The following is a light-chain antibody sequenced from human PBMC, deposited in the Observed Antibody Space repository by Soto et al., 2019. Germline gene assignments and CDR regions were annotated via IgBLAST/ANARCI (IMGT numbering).Light chain of an antibody. CDR1: SSDVGNYNL. CDR2: EGS. J-gene: IGLJ2*01. Sequence: QSVLTQPASVSGSPGQSITISCTGTSSDVGNYNLVSWYQQHPGKAPKLMIYEGSKRPSGVSNRFSGSKSGNTASLTISGLQAEDEADYYCCSYAGSVVFGGGTKLTVL. CDR3: CSYAGSVV. V-gene: IGLV2-23*01.